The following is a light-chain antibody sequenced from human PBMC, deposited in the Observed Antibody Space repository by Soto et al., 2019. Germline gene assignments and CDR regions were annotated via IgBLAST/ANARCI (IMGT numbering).Light chain of an antibody. V-gene: IGKV1-5*01. Sequence: DIQLTQTPSTLSASVGDEVTITCRASQTISSWLAWYQQKPGKAPKLLIYDASSLESGVPSRFSGSGSGTEFTLTISSLQPDDFATYYCQQYNSYSWTFGQGTKVDIK. CDR3: QQYNSYSWT. CDR2: DAS. J-gene: IGKJ1*01. CDR1: QTISSW.